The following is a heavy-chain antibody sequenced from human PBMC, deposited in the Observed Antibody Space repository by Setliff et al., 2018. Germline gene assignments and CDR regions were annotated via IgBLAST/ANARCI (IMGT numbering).Heavy chain of an antibody. J-gene: IGHJ5*02. Sequence: ASVKVSCKASGYTFTTYAMSWMRQAPGQGLDWMGWISAYNGNTNYVQKLQGRVTMTTDTSTSTAYMELRSLRSDDTAVYYCARDPFRNYDTAPVWFDPWGQGTLVTVSS. D-gene: IGHD3-22*01. V-gene: IGHV1-18*01. CDR3: ARDPFRNYDTAPVWFDP. CDR2: ISAYNGNT. CDR1: GYTFTTYA.